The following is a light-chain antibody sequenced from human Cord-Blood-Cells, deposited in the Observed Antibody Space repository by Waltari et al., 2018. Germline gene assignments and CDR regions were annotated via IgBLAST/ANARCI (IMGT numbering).Light chain of an antibody. V-gene: IGLV2-8*01. CDR1: SSDVGGYNY. J-gene: IGLJ3*02. CDR3: SSYAGSNNWV. CDR2: EVS. Sequence: QSALTQPPSASGSPGQSVTISCTGTSSDVGGYNYVSWYQQHPGKAPKLMIYEVSKRPSGAPDRFSGSKPGNAASLTVSGLQAEDEADYDCSSYAGSNNWVFGGGTKLTVL.